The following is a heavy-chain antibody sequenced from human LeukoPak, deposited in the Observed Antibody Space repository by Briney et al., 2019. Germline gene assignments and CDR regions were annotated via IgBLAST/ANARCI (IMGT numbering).Heavy chain of an antibody. D-gene: IGHD6-13*01. V-gene: IGHV3-23*01. CDR1: GFTFSSYA. J-gene: IGHJ4*02. Sequence: PGRSLRLSCAASGFTFSSYAMSWVRQAPGKGLEWVSAISGSGGSTYYADSVKGRFTISRDNSKNTLYLQMNSLRAEDTAVYYCAKLREYSSSFDYWGQGTLVTVSS. CDR2: ISGSGGST. CDR3: AKLREYSSSFDY.